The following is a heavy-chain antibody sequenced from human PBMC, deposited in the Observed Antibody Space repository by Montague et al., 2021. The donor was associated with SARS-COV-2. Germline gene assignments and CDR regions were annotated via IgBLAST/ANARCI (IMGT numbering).Heavy chain of an antibody. Sequence: PALVKPTQTLTLTCTSSGFSLSTSGVGVGWIRQPPGKALEWLAPIYWDDDKRYSPSLKSRLTITKDTSKNQVVLTMTNMDPVDTATYYCAHSRITMVRGVNNYYGMDVWGQGTTVTVSS. CDR2: IYWDDDK. CDR1: GFSLSTSGVG. V-gene: IGHV2-5*02. J-gene: IGHJ6*02. CDR3: AHSRITMVRGVNNYYGMDV. D-gene: IGHD3-10*01.